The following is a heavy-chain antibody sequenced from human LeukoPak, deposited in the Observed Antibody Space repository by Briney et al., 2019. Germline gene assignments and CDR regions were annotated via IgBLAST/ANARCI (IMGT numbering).Heavy chain of an antibody. J-gene: IGHJ5*02. D-gene: IGHD6-19*01. V-gene: IGHV4-34*01. Sequence: PSETLSLTCAVYGGSFSGYYWSLIRLPPGKGLEWIGEINHSGSTNYNPSLKSRVTISVDTSKNQFSLKLSSVTAADTAVYYCARGLQWLPHNWFDPWGQGTLVTVSS. CDR2: INHSGST. CDR1: GGSFSGYY. CDR3: ARGLQWLPHNWFDP.